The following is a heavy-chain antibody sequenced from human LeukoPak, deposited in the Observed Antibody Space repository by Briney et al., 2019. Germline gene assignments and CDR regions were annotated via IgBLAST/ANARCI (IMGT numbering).Heavy chain of an antibody. CDR3: AREGGAEPGGWFGELLLGKQAYYFDY. CDR2: ISSSGSTI. Sequence: GGSLRLSCAASGFTFSSYEMNWVRQAPGKGLEWVSYISSSGSTIYYADSVKGRFTISRDNAKTSLYLKMNSLRDEDTDVYYCAREGGAEPGGWFGELLLGKQAYYFDYWGQGTLVTVSS. CDR1: GFTFSSYE. D-gene: IGHD3-10*01. J-gene: IGHJ4*02. V-gene: IGHV3-48*03.